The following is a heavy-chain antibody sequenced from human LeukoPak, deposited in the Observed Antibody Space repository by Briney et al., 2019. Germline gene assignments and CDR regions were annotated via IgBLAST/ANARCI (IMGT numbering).Heavy chain of an antibody. CDR1: GGSISSYY. CDR3: ASGAAAGLYYYYGMDV. J-gene: IGHJ6*02. Sequence: PSETLSLTCTVSGGSISSYYWSWIRQPPGKGLEWIGYIYYSGSTNYNPSLKSRVTISVDTSKNQFSLKLSSVTAADTAVYYCASGAAAGLYYYYGMDVWGQGTTVTVSS. D-gene: IGHD6-13*01. V-gene: IGHV4-59*08. CDR2: IYYSGST.